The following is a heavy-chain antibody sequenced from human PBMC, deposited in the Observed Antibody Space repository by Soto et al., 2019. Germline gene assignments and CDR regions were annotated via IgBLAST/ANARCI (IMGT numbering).Heavy chain of an antibody. J-gene: IGHJ5*02. Sequence: EVQLLESGGGLVQPGGSLRLSCAASGFTFSSYAMSWVRQAPGKGLEWVSAISGSGGSTYYADSVKGRFTISRDNSKNTLYRQMHCLIDEDTAVYYCAKLNSIVVVGNWFDPWGQGTLVTVSS. CDR3: AKLNSIVVVGNWFDP. D-gene: IGHD2-15*01. V-gene: IGHV3-23*01. CDR1: GFTFSSYA. CDR2: ISGSGGST.